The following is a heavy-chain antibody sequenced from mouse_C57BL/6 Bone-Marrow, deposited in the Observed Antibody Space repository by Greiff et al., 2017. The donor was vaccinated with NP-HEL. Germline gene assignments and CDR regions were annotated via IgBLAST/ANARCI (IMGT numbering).Heavy chain of an antibody. CDR1: GFNIKDDY. D-gene: IGHD1-1*01. CDR3: TTCYYGSSPYYAMDY. V-gene: IGHV14-4*01. CDR2: IDPENGAT. J-gene: IGHJ4*01. Sequence: EVQLQQSGAELVRPGASVKLSCTASGFNIKDDYMHWVKQRPEQGLEWIGWIDPENGATEYASKFQGKATITADTSSNTAYLQLSSLTSEDTAVYYCTTCYYGSSPYYAMDYWGQGTSVTVSS.